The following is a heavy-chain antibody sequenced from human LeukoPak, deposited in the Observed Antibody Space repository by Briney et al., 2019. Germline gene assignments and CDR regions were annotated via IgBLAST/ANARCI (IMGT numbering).Heavy chain of an antibody. V-gene: IGHV4-59*12. J-gene: IGHJ5*02. CDR3: ARDNGGNSNWFDP. Sequence: PSETLSLTCTVSGGSISSYYWSCIRQPPGKGLEWIGYIYYSGSTNYNPSLKSRVTISVDTSKNQFSLKLTSVTAADTAVYYCARDNGGNSNWFDPWGQGTLVTVSS. CDR1: GGSISSYY. CDR2: IYYSGST. D-gene: IGHD4-23*01.